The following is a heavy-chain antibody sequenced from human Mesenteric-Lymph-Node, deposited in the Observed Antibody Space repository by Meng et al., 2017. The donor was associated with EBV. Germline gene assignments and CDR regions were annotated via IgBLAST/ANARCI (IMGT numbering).Heavy chain of an antibody. J-gene: IGHJ4*02. CDR3: ASTILVPGPDS. D-gene: IGHD2-2*01. CDR2: IDPNSGDT. CDR1: GYTFTHYY. Sequence: VNIVQSWTDVKKPGASGKVLCKASGYTFTHYYINWVRQAPGQGLEWIGRIDPNSGDTDYAQKFQARVTMTRDTSIRTAYMELDSLRSDDTAVYYCASTILVPGPDSWGQGTLVTVSS. V-gene: IGHV1-2*06.